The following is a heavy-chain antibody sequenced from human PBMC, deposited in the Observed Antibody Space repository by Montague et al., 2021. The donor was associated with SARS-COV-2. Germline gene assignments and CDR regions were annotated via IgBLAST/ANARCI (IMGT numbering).Heavy chain of an antibody. V-gene: IGHV4-4*02. J-gene: IGHJ3*02. CDR2: IYHSGST. Sequence: SETLSLTCAVSGGSISSSNWWSWVRQPPGKGLEWIGEIYHSGSTNYNPSLKSRVTISVDKSKNQFSLKLSSVTAADTAVYYCARGYRRITIFGVVIYDAFDIWGQGKMVTVSS. CDR3: ARGYRRITIFGVVIYDAFDI. D-gene: IGHD3-3*01. CDR1: GGSISSSNW.